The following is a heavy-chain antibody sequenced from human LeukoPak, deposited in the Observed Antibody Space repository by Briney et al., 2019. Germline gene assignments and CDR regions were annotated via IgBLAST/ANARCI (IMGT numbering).Heavy chain of an antibody. Sequence: ASVKVSCKASGYTFTSYDINWVRQVTGQGLEWMGWMNPNSGNTGYAQKFQGRVTMTRNTSISTAYMELSSLRSEDTAVYYCARGGYNWNSRWFDHWGQGTLVTVSS. CDR3: ARGGYNWNSRWFDH. V-gene: IGHV1-8*01. J-gene: IGHJ5*02. CDR2: MNPNSGNT. D-gene: IGHD1-20*01. CDR1: GYTFTSYD.